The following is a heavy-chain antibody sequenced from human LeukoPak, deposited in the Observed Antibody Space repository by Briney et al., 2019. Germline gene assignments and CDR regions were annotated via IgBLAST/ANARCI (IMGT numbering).Heavy chain of an antibody. CDR2: IYYSGIT. CDR1: GGSISSSNYY. V-gene: IGHV4-39*01. D-gene: IGHD2-2*01. CDR3: ARLLIYCSSTSCHFDY. Sequence: SETLSLTCTVSGGSISSSNYYWGWIRQPPGKGLEWIGSIYYSGITYYNPSLKSRVTISVDTSNNQFSLKLSSVTAADTAMYYCARLLIYCSSTSCHFDYWGQGALVTVSS. J-gene: IGHJ4*02.